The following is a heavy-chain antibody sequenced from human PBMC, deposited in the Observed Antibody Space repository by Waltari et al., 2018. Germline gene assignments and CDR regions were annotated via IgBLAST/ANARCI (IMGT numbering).Heavy chain of an antibody. CDR1: APGTTYP. Sequence: QFRLVQSEPALKRPGASVRIYCKVYAPGTTYPINWVRQAPGQGPVWVGSIDPTTGHPTYARDFAGRFALSTDASVATSYLVISDLQTADTALYYCVRTWGYSGYVFWGQGTLITVSS. D-gene: IGHD6-25*01. V-gene: IGHV7-4-1*02. J-gene: IGHJ4*02. CDR2: IDPTTGHP. CDR3: VRTWGYSGYVF.